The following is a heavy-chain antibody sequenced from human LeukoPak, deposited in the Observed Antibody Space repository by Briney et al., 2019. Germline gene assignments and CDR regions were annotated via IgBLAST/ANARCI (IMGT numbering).Heavy chain of an antibody. J-gene: IGHJ3*02. Sequence: GGSLRLSCAASGFTFDDYGMSRVRQVPGKGLEWVSGINWNGSGAGYADSVKGRFTISRDNSKNTLYLQMNSLRAEDTAVYYCARDIVGATHDAFDIWGQGTMVTVSS. V-gene: IGHV3-20*04. CDR3: ARDIVGATHDAFDI. CDR2: INWNGSGA. D-gene: IGHD1-26*01. CDR1: GFTFDDYG.